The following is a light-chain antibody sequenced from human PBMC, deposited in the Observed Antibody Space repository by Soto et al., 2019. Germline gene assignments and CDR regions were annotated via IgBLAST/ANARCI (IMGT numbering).Light chain of an antibody. Sequence: DLQMTQSPSSLSASVGDRVTITCRASQSISSYLNWYQQKPGKAPKLLIYAASSLQSGVPSRFSGSGSGTDLTLTISSLQTEACATYYCQQSYSTSWTFGQGTKVEIK. CDR3: QQSYSTSWT. J-gene: IGKJ1*01. CDR1: QSISSY. CDR2: AAS. V-gene: IGKV1-39*01.